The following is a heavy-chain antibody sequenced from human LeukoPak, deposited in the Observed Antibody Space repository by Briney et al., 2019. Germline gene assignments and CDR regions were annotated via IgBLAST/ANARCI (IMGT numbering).Heavy chain of an antibody. CDR1: GGSISSSSYH. CDR2: MYYRGTT. Sequence: PSETLSLTCSVSGGSISSSSYHWGWIRQSPGMGPEWIGSMYYRGTTYENSSLKSRLTLSIDTSNNHFSLKLTSVTAADTAVYFCAREYSRSVVAGSRPDLWGQGLLVTVSS. D-gene: IGHD2-21*01. J-gene: IGHJ4*02. V-gene: IGHV4-39*02. CDR3: AREYSRSVVAGSRPDL.